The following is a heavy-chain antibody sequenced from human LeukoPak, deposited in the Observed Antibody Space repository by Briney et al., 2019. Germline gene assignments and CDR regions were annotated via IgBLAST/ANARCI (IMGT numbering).Heavy chain of an antibody. CDR1: GGSFSGYY. CDR3: ARGPGVGAFDI. Sequence: PSETLSLTCAVYGGSFSGYYWNWIRQPPGKGLEWIGEINDSGSTNYNSSLKSRVTISVHTSKNQFSLKLSSVTAADTAVYYCARGPGVGAFDIWGQGTMVTVSS. V-gene: IGHV4-34*01. CDR2: INDSGST. D-gene: IGHD2-8*01. J-gene: IGHJ3*02.